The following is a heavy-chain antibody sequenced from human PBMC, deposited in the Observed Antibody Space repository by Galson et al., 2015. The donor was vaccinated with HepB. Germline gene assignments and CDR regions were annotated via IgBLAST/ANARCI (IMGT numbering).Heavy chain of an antibody. CDR3: VKGHGMSTSLDS. CDR1: GFMFDTYA. Sequence: SLRLSCAASGFMFDTYAMHWVRQASGEGLEWVGRIRDKANSYGTIYAASVKGRFTISRDDSKNTAYLQMNSLKSEDTAFYYCVKGHGMSTSLDSWGQGTLVTVSS. D-gene: IGHD5/OR15-5a*01. V-gene: IGHV3-73*01. CDR2: IRDKANSYGT. J-gene: IGHJ4*02.